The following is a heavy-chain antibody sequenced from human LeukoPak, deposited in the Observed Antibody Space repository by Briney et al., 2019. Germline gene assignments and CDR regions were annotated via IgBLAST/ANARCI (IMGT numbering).Heavy chain of an antibody. CDR2: ISGSGGST. CDR1: GFTFSSYV. J-gene: IGHJ4*02. D-gene: IGHD6-19*01. Sequence: GGSLRLSCAASGFTFSSYVMSWVRQAPGKGLEWVSAISGSGGSTYYADSVKGRFTISRDNSKNTLYLQMNSLRAEDTAVFYCAKIGSVAGPSPSFFTYWGQGTLVTVSS. V-gene: IGHV3-23*01. CDR3: AKIGSVAGPSPSFFTY.